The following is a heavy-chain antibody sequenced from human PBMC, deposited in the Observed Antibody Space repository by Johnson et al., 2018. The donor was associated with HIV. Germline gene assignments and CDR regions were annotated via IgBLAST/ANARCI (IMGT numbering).Heavy chain of an antibody. V-gene: IGHV3-66*01. CDR2: IYDGGRT. D-gene: IGHD3-10*01. CDR3: ARGTIIMFRGVIGFDI. J-gene: IGHJ3*02. Sequence: VQLVESGGGLVKPGGSLRLSCAASGFTFSDYYMSWIRQAPGKGLEWVSVIYDGGRTYYGDSVKGRFTISGDTSKNTLHLEMNSLRAEDTAMYYCARGTIIMFRGVIGFDIWGQGTMVTVSS. CDR1: GFTFSDYY.